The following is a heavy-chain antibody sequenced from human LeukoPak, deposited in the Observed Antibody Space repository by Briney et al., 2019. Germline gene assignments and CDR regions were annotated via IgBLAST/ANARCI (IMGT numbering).Heavy chain of an antibody. CDR3: ARGAYSYGPLYYFDN. CDR1: GGIFSNYV. Sequence: SVKVSCKASGGIFSNYVINWLRQAPGQGPEWMGRIIPIVNTPTYAQKFQGRVTISADTSTNTAYVELGSLGSEDTAIYYCARGAYSYGPLYYFDNWGQGTLVTVSS. CDR2: IIPIVNTP. D-gene: IGHD5-18*01. V-gene: IGHV1-69*04. J-gene: IGHJ4*02.